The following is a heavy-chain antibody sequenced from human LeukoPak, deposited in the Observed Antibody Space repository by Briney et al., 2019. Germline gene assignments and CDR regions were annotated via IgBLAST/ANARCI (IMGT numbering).Heavy chain of an antibody. D-gene: IGHD6-13*01. CDR3: ASWYRIPIDY. CDR1: GFAVSSNY. CDR2: IYSGGST. V-gene: IGHV3-53*01. Sequence: GGSLRLSCAASGFAVSSNYMSWVRQAPGKGLEWVSVIYSGGSTYYADSVKGRFTISRDNSKNTLYLQMNSLRAEDTAVYYCASWYRIPIDYWGQGTLVTVSS. J-gene: IGHJ4*02.